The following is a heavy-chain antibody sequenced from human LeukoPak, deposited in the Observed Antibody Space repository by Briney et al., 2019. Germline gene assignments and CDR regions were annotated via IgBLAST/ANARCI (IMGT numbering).Heavy chain of an antibody. CDR2: IYHSVKT. V-gene: IGHV4-38-2*02. D-gene: IGHD2-2*01. J-gene: IGHJ6*03. CDR1: GYSITSGYY. Sequence: PSETLSLTCTVSGYSITSGYYWGWIRQPPGKGLEWIGSIYHSVKTYYNSSLESRVTISVDTSKNQISLRLSSVTAADTAVYYCARDQIVVVPDVPRYMDVWGKGTTVTVSS. CDR3: ARDQIVVVPDVPRYMDV.